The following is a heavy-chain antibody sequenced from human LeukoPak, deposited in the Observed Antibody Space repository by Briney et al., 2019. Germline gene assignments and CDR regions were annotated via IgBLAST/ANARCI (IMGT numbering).Heavy chain of an antibody. CDR1: GGSISSSNW. D-gene: IGHD3-10*02. V-gene: IGHV4-4*02. CDR2: IYHSGST. Sequence: SGTLSLTCAVSGGSISSSNWWSWVRRPPGKGLEWIGEIYHSGSTNYNPSLKSRVTISVDKSKNQFSLMLSSVTAADTAVYYCARESTMFNYYYMDVWGKGTTVTVSS. J-gene: IGHJ6*03. CDR3: ARESTMFNYYYMDV.